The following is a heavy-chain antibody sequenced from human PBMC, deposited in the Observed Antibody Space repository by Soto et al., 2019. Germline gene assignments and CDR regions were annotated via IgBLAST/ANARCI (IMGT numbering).Heavy chain of an antibody. V-gene: IGHV1-8*01. J-gene: IGHJ3*02. Sequence: ASVKVSCKASGYTFTSYGINWVRQATGQGLEWMGWMNPNSGNTGYAQKFQGRVTMTRNTSISTAYMELSSLRSEDTAVYYCARGSRWYDAFDIWGQGTMVTVSS. D-gene: IGHD2-15*01. CDR2: MNPNSGNT. CDR1: GYTFTSYG. CDR3: ARGSRWYDAFDI.